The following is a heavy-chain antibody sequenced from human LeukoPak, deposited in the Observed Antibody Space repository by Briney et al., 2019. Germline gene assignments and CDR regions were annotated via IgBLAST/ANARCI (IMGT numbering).Heavy chain of an antibody. Sequence: GGSLRLSCAASGFTFSSYSMNWVRQAPGKGLEWVSYISSSSSTIYYADSVKGRFTISRDNAKNSLYLQINSLRAEDTAAYYCAREDGYNTMNHWGQGTLVTVSS. D-gene: IGHD5-12*01. CDR3: AREDGYNTMNH. J-gene: IGHJ5*02. CDR2: ISSSSSTI. V-gene: IGHV3-48*01. CDR1: GFTFSSYS.